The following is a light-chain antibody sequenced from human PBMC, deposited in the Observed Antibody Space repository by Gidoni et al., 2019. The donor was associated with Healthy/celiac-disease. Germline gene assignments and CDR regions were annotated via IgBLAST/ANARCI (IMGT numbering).Light chain of an antibody. CDR1: QDISNY. CDR3: QQYDNLPRT. V-gene: IGKV1-33*01. CDR2: DAS. J-gene: IGKJ5*01. Sequence: DIQITQSLSSLSASVVDRVTITCQASQDISNYLNWYQQKPGKAPKLLIYDASNLETGVQSRFIGSGSGTDFTFTISSLQPEDIATYYCQQYDNLPRTFGQGTRLEIK.